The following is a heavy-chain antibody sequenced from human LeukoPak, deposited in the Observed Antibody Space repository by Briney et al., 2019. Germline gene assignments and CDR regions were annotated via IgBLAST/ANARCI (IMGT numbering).Heavy chain of an antibody. Sequence: GGSLRLSCAASGFTVSSDYMTWVRQAPGKGLEWVSIIYSADTTYYADSVRGRFTISRDNSKNTLYLQMNSLRAEDTAVYYCAKGKTYYDILTGQMGGWFDPWGQGTLVTVSS. CDR3: AKGKTYYDILTGQMGGWFDP. CDR2: IYSADTT. D-gene: IGHD3-9*01. V-gene: IGHV3-66*01. J-gene: IGHJ5*02. CDR1: GFTVSSDY.